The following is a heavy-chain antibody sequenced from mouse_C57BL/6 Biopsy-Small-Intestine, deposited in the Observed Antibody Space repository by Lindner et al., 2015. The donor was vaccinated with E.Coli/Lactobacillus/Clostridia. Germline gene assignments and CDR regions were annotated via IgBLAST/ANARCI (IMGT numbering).Heavy chain of an antibody. D-gene: IGHD1-1*02. CDR3: ATGGFCGGGTCYLFDC. V-gene: IGHV1-74*01. CDR1: GGTFSSNG. Sequence: SVKVSCKASGGTFSSNGISWLRQAPGQGLEWMGGISPMIGMEKYAQKFQGRVTITADEPTSTAYMDLSSLRSEDTAVYYCATGGFCGGGTCYLFDCWGQGTLVTVSS. CDR2: ISPMIGME. J-gene: IGHJ4*01.